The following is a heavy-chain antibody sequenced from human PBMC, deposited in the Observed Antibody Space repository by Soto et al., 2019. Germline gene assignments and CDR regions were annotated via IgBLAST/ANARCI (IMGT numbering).Heavy chain of an antibody. Sequence: GGALRLSCVASGVTFSNRGMNWVRQAPGKGLEWVSSISTDSNYIYYADSVKGRFTVSRDNAKKSLYLQINSLRAEDTAVYYCATKIVVVVAAIDSWGQGALLTLFS. CDR1: GVTFSNRG. CDR3: ATKIVVVVAAIDS. D-gene: IGHD2-15*01. V-gene: IGHV3-21*01. CDR2: ISTDSNYI. J-gene: IGHJ4*02.